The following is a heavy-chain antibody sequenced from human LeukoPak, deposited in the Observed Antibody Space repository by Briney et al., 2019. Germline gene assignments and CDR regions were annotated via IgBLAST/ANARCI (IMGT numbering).Heavy chain of an antibody. CDR3: ARDQRFYESGTSSIHYFFTALDV. CDR1: GFTFSSYA. D-gene: IGHD3-10*01. Sequence: GRSLRLSCAASGFTFSSYAMHWVRQAPGKGLEWVAVISYDGSNKYHADSVKGRFTISRDNSKNTVFLQMNSLRPEDAAVYYCARDQRFYESGTSSIHYFFTALDVWGQGTTVTVSS. V-gene: IGHV3-30*04. CDR2: ISYDGSNK. J-gene: IGHJ6*02.